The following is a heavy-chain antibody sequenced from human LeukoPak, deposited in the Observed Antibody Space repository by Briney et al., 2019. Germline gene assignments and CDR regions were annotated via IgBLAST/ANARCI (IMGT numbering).Heavy chain of an antibody. CDR2: ISHDGRNK. V-gene: IGHV3-30*04. D-gene: IGHD3-16*01. Sequence: GGSLRLSYVASGFTFSDYPMYWVRQAPGKGLEWVAVISHDGRNKFYADSVRGRFTVSRDDSKNTLNLQMNSLRPEDTAVYYCARDSPYHDYWGQGSLVTVSS. CDR3: ARDSPYHDY. CDR1: GFTFSDYP. J-gene: IGHJ4*02.